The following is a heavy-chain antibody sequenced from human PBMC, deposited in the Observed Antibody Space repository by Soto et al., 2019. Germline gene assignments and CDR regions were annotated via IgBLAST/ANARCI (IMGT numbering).Heavy chain of an antibody. V-gene: IGHV5-51*01. D-gene: IGHD6-19*01. CDR1: GYSFTSYW. Sequence: EVQLVPSGAEVKKPGESLKISCKGSGYSFTSYWIGWVRQMPGKGLEWMGIIYPGDSDTRYSPSFQGQVTISADKSISTAYLQWSSLKASDTAMYYCARGETSSGWYNLFDYWGQGTLVTVSS. CDR3: ARGETSSGWYNLFDY. CDR2: IYPGDSDT. J-gene: IGHJ4*02.